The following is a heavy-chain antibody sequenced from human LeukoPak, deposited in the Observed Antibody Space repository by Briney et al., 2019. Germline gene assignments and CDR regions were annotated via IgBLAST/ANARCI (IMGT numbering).Heavy chain of an antibody. Sequence: ASVKVSCKASGYTFTNYDINWVRQATGQGLEWMGWMNPNSGNTGYAQKFQGRVTMTRNTSISTAYMELNSLTSEDTAVYYCARGPYGSGNYLHYFDYWGQGTPVTVSS. V-gene: IGHV1-8*01. D-gene: IGHD3-10*01. CDR3: ARGPYGSGNYLHYFDY. CDR1: GYTFTNYD. CDR2: MNPNSGNT. J-gene: IGHJ4*02.